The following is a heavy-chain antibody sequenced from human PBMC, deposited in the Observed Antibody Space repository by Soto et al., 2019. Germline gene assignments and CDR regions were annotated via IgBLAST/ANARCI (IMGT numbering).Heavy chain of an antibody. CDR3: AAIRGNYILFRR. V-gene: IGHV3-53*01. Sequence: EVQLVESGGGLIQPGGSLRLSCAASGFTVSSNYMSWVRQAPGKGLEWVSLLFTDGTTYYTDSVKGRFTISRDNSKNTLSLQMNSLRAEDTAVYYCAAIRGNYILFRRWGQGTLVTVSS. J-gene: IGHJ4*02. CDR2: LFTDGTT. D-gene: IGHD1-7*01. CDR1: GFTVSSNY.